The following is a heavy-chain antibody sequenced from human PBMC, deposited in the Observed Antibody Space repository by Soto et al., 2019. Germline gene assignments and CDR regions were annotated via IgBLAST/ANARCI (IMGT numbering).Heavy chain of an antibody. CDR1: ADTLTSYY. Sequence: ASVKVSCKAPADTLTSYYIHWVRQAPGHGLEWMGIINPNGGCTRYAQTFQGRITMTTDTATRTDYMELRSLRSEDTAVYYCARSAGGVSGIIIEGSNCLDPWGQGSMVTVSS. D-gene: IGHD1-26*01. CDR2: INPNGGCT. V-gene: IGHV1-46*01. J-gene: IGHJ5*02. CDR3: ARSAGGVSGIIIEGSNCLDP.